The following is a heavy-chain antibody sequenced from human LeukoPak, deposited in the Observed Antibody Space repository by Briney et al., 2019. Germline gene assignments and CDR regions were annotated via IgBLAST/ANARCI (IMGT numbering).Heavy chain of an antibody. V-gene: IGHV3-21*01. Sequence: GGSLRLSCAASGFTFSSYSMNWVRQAPGKGLEWVSSISSSSSYIYYADSVKGRFTISRDNAKNSLYLQMNSLRAEDTAVYYCARASAAGSQFDYWGQGTLVTVSS. J-gene: IGHJ4*02. CDR1: GFTFSSYS. CDR2: ISSSSSYI. D-gene: IGHD6-13*01. CDR3: ARASAAGSQFDY.